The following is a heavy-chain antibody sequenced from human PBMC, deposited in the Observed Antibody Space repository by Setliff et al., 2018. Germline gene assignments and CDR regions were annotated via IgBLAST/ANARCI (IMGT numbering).Heavy chain of an antibody. CDR1: GGSFSTYY. CDR2: INHSGST. CDR3: ARALIYDSSGYYRAHWYFDL. V-gene: IGHV4-34*01. D-gene: IGHD3-22*01. Sequence: PSETLSLTCAVYGGSFSTYYWIWIRQPPGKGLEWIGEINHSGSTNYNPSLKSRVTISVDTSKNQFSLKLSSVTAADTALYYCARALIYDSSGYYRAHWYFDLWGRGTLVTVSS. J-gene: IGHJ2*01.